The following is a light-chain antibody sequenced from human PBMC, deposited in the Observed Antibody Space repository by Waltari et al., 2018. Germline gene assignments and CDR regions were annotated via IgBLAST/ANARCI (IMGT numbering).Light chain of an antibody. Sequence: EIVLTQSPGILSLSPGERATLSCRASQSVSRTLAWYQQKPGQAPRLLFYGASTRATGIPDRFSGGCSGTDFLLTISRLEPEDFAVYYCQHYVRLPATFGQGTKVEIK. CDR2: GAS. CDR1: QSVSRT. CDR3: QHYVRLPAT. V-gene: IGKV3-20*01. J-gene: IGKJ1*01.